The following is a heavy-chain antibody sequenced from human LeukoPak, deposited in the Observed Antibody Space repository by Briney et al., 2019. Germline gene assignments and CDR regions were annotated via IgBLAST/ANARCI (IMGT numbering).Heavy chain of an antibody. CDR3: AKERAEWELATEFDY. CDR1: GFTFSSYW. V-gene: IGHV3-30*02. J-gene: IGHJ4*02. CDR2: IRYDGSNK. Sequence: GGSLRLSCAASGFTFSSYWMYWVRQGPGKGLEWVAFIRYDGSNKYYADSVKGRFTISRDNSKNTLYLQMNSLRAEDTAVYYCAKERAEWELATEFDYWGQGALVTVSS. D-gene: IGHD1-26*01.